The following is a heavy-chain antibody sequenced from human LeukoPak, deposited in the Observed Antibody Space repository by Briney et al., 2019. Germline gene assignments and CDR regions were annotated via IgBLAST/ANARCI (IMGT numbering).Heavy chain of an antibody. CDR1: GFTFNNYG. J-gene: IGHJ4*02. Sequence: PGRSLRLSCAASGFTFNNYGMHYVRQAPGKGLEWVAVISDDGRNKKYADSVRGRFTISRDDSNNTLYLQMNSLRAEDTGVYYCAKDRETSASGTFDYWGQGTLVTVS. D-gene: IGHD6-13*01. CDR3: AKDRETSASGTFDY. V-gene: IGHV3-30*18. CDR2: ISDDGRNK.